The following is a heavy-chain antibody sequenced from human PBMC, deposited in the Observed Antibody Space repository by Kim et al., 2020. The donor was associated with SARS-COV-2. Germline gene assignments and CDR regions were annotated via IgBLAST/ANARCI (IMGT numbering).Heavy chain of an antibody. V-gene: IGHV3-30*04. D-gene: IGHD6-19*01. CDR2: ISYDGSNK. CDR1: GFTFSSYA. CDR3: ARWGIAVAGLGY. Sequence: GGSLRLSCAASGFTFSSYAMHWVRQAPGKGLEWVAVISYDGSNKYYADSVKGRFTISRDNSKNTLYLQMNSLRAEDTAVYYCARWGIAVAGLGYWGQGTL. J-gene: IGHJ4*02.